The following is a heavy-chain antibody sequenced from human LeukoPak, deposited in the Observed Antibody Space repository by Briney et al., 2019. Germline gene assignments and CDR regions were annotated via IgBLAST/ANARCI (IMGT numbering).Heavy chain of an antibody. CDR3: ARVVSQMGALHPFDY. Sequence: GGSLRLSCAASGFTFSSYAMHWVRQAPGKGLEWVAVISYDGSNKYYADSAKGRFTISRDNSKNTLYLQMNSLRAEDTAVYYCARVVSQMGALHPFDYWGQGTLVTVSS. D-gene: IGHD1-26*01. CDR1: GFTFSSYA. CDR2: ISYDGSNK. J-gene: IGHJ4*02. V-gene: IGHV3-30-3*01.